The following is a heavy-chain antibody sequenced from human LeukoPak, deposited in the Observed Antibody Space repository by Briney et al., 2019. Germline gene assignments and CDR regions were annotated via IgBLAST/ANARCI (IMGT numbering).Heavy chain of an antibody. Sequence: GGSLRLSCAASGFTFSSYEMNWVRQAPGKGLEWVSYISSSGSTIYYAASVKGRFTISRDNAKNSLYLQMNSLRAEDTAVYYCARDYNWNDGWWFDPWGQGTLVTVSS. D-gene: IGHD1-1*01. CDR1: GFTFSSYE. CDR3: ARDYNWNDGWWFDP. V-gene: IGHV3-48*03. CDR2: ISSSGSTI. J-gene: IGHJ5*02.